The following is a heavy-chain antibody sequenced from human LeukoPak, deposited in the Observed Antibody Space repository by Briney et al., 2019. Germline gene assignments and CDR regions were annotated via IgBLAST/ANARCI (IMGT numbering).Heavy chain of an antibody. Sequence: GGSLRLSCAASGFTSSSYSMNWARQAPGKGLEWVSYISYSSSTIYYADSVKGRFTISRDNGKNSLYLQMNSLRAEDTAVYYCARDRLHYGEYEKTFDYWGQGTLVTVSS. CDR3: ARDRLHYGEYEKTFDY. CDR2: ISYSSSTI. J-gene: IGHJ4*02. D-gene: IGHD4-17*01. V-gene: IGHV3-48*01. CDR1: GFTSSSYS.